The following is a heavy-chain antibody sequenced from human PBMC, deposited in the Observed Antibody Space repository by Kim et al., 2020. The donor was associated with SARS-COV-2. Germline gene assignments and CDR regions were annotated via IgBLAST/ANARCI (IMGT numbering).Heavy chain of an antibody. J-gene: IGHJ3*02. V-gene: IGHV7-4-1*02. D-gene: IGHD1-26*01. CDR3: ARAMGASGDAFDI. Sequence: YAQGFTGRFVFSLDTSVRTAYLQISSLKAEDTAVYYCARAMGASGDAFDIWGQGTMVTVSS.